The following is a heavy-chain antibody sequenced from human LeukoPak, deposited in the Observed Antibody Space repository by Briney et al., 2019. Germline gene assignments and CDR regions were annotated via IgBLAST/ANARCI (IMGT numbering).Heavy chain of an antibody. J-gene: IGHJ3*02. D-gene: IGHD4-17*01. Sequence: GGSLRLSCAASGFTFSSYSMNWGRQAPGKGLEWVSYISSSSSTIYYADSVKGRFTISRDNAKNSLYLQMNSLRDEDTAVYYCALGVTTVNAFDIWGQGTMVAVS. CDR3: ALGVTTVNAFDI. CDR2: ISSSSSTI. V-gene: IGHV3-48*02. CDR1: GFTFSSYS.